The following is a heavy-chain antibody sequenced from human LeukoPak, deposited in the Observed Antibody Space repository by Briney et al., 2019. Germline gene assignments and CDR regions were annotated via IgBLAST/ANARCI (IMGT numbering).Heavy chain of an antibody. V-gene: IGHV1-8*01. CDR3: ARSLELRLRRQPRGFDY. CDR2: MNPNSGNT. J-gene: IGHJ4*02. D-gene: IGHD5-12*01. Sequence: GASVTVSCKASGYTFTSYDINWVRQATGQGLEWMGWMNPNSGNTGYAQKFQGRVTMTRNTSISTAYMELSSLRSEDTAVYYCARSLELRLRRQPRGFDYWGQGTLVTVSS. CDR1: GYTFTSYD.